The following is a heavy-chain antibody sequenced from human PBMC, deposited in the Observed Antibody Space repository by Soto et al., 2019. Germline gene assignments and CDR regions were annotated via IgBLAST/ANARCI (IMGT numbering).Heavy chain of an antibody. D-gene: IGHD3-10*01. V-gene: IGHV6-1*01. J-gene: IGHJ3*01. CDR2: TYYSSKWFH. CDR1: GDSVSSDITS. Sequence: QGKLQQSGPGLVKPSQTLSHACAISGDSVSSDITSWNWIRQSPSRGLEWLGRTYYSSKWFHDYAASVKSRITINPDTSKNQFSLELNSMTPEDTAVYYCARGNALDVWGQGTVVTVSS. CDR3: ARGNALDV.